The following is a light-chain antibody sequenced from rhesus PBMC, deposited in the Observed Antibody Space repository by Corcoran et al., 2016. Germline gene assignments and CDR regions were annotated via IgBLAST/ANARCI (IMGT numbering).Light chain of an antibody. J-gene: IGKJ4*01. CDR2: GAA. V-gene: IGKV3-42*01. CDR1: QSVSSH. CDR3: QQDFSWPLT. Sequence: DIVMTQSPATLSLSPGERATLSCRASQSVSSHLAWYQQKPGQAPKLLIYGAASRAPGIPDRFSGCGSGTGFTLTISRLGAEDVGLYYCQQDFSWPLTFGGGTKVELK.